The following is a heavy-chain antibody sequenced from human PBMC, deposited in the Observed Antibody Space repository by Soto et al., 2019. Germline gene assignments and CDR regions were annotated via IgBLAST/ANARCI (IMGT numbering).Heavy chain of an antibody. D-gene: IGHD3-3*01. CDR1: GFTFSSYA. Sequence: EVQLLESGGGLVQPGGSLRLSCAASGFTFSSYAMSWVRQAPGKGLEWVSGISGSGGSTYYADSVKGRFTISRDNSKNTLYLQVNSLRAEDSAVYYCAKVVNYDFWSGDPSEWGQGTLVTVSS. CDR2: ISGSGGST. J-gene: IGHJ4*02. CDR3: AKVVNYDFWSGDPSE. V-gene: IGHV3-23*01.